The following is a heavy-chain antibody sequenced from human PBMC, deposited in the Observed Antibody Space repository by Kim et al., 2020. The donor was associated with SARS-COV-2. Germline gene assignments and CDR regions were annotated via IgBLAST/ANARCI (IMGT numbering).Heavy chain of an antibody. CDR3: AKNAMITFGGLDY. CDR2: ISYDGSNK. V-gene: IGHV3-30*18. CDR1: GFTFSSYG. Sequence: AGSLRLSCAASGFTFSSYGMHWVRQAPGKGLEWVAVISYDGSNKYYADSVKGRFTISRDNSKNTLYLQMNSLRAEDTAVYYCAKNAMITFGGLDYWGQGT. D-gene: IGHD3-16*01. J-gene: IGHJ4*02.